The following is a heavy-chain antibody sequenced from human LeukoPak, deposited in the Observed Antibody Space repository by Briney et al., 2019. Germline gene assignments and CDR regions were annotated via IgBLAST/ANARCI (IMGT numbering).Heavy chain of an antibody. CDR2: ISGSGGST. CDR3: ARDPETAPAEGY. J-gene: IGHJ4*02. V-gene: IGHV3-23*01. CDR1: GFTFSSYA. Sequence: GGSLRLSCAASGFTFSSYAMSWVRQAPGKGLEWVSAISGSGGSTYYADSVKGRFTISRDNAKNSLYLQMNSLRAEDTAVYYCARDPETAPAEGYWGQGTLVTVSS. D-gene: IGHD6-25*01.